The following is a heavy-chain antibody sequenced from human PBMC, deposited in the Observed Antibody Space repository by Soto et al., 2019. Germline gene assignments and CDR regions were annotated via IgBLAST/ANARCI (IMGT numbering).Heavy chain of an antibody. CDR3: ARDCPGSSTTCYGNEWFDS. D-gene: IGHD2-2*01. Sequence: GVSLRLSCAASGFTFGSYSMNWVRQAPGKWLEWVSYISSSRSTIYYADSVKGRFTISRDNAKNSLYLQMNSLRAEDTAVYYCARDCPGSSTTCYGNEWFDSWGQGTLVTVSS. V-gene: IGHV3-48*01. CDR2: ISSSRSTI. CDR1: GFTFGSYS. J-gene: IGHJ5*01.